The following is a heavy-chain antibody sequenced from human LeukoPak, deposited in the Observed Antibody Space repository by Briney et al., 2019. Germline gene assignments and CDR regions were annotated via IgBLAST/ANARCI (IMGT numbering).Heavy chain of an antibody. CDR3: ARTNAFDI. CDR1: GGSISSSSYY. CDR2: IYYNGNT. J-gene: IGHJ3*02. V-gene: IGHV4-39*01. Sequence: SETLSLTCTVSGGSISSSSYYWGWIRQPPGKGLEWIGSIYYNGNTYYNPSLKSRVTISVDTSKNQFSLKLSSVTAADTAVYYCARTNAFDIWGQGTMVTVSS.